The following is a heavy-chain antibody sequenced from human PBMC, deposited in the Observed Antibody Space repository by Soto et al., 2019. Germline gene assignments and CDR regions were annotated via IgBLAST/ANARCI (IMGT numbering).Heavy chain of an antibody. CDR2: INPSGGST. CDR1: GYTFTSYY. Sequence: ASVKVSCKASGYTFTSYYMHWVRQAPGQGLEWMGIINPSGGSTSYAQKFQGRVTMTRDTSTSTVYMELSSLRSEDTAVYYCASPPSPPRRVAAAGKGSAKKYYYYYYGMDVWGQGTTVTVSS. V-gene: IGHV1-46*01. D-gene: IGHD6-13*01. J-gene: IGHJ6*02. CDR3: ASPPSPPRRVAAAGKGSAKKYYYYYYGMDV.